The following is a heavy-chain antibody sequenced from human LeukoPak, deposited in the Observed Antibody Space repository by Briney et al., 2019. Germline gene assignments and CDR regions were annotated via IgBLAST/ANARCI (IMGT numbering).Heavy chain of an antibody. CDR2: IYTSGST. CDR1: GASVGREC. V-gene: IGHV4-4*07. D-gene: IGHD3-22*01. J-gene: IGHJ4*03. Sequence: KPSETQSLISTLSGASVGRECWSWVRQPAGKGLEWIGRIYTSGSTNYNPSLKSRVTMSVETSQNQFSLKLSSVTAADTAVYYCARDRDYYDGNSVRFEYTGRGKLVTVSS. CDR3: ARDRDYYDGNSVRFEY.